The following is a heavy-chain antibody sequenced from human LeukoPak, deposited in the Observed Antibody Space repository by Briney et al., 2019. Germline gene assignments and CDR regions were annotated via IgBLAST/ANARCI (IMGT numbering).Heavy chain of an antibody. CDR2: FDPEDGET. J-gene: IGHJ5*02. CDR1: GYTFTEFS. D-gene: IGHD3-3*01. V-gene: IGHV1-24*01. Sequence: ASLKVSCKVSGYTFTEFSMHRVRQAPGKGLEWMGGFDPEDGETIYAQKFQGRVTMTEDTSTDTAYMELSSLRSEDTAVYYCATVKAIFGVVTGWFDPWGQGTLVTVSS. CDR3: ATVKAIFGVVTGWFDP.